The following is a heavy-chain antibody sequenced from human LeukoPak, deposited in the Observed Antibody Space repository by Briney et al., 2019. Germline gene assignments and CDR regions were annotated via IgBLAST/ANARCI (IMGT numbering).Heavy chain of an antibody. D-gene: IGHD3-3*01. V-gene: IGHV3-53*05. CDR2: IYSGGST. J-gene: IGHJ4*02. Sequence: GGSLRLSCAASGFTVSSNYMSWVRQAPGKGLEWVSVIYSGGSTYYADSVKGRFTISRDNSKNTLYLQMNSLRAEDTALYFCVAVPETDFWIGFYLDYWGQGTLVTVSS. CDR3: VAVPETDFWIGFYLDY. CDR1: GFTVSSNY.